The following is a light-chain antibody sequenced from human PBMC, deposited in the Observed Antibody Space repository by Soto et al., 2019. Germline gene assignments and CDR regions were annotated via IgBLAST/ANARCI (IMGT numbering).Light chain of an antibody. J-gene: IGLJ1*01. CDR3: SSYSFTNNIV. Sequence: LTHPLSTPVSPVQSVTISGTGTSSDVGSYDYVSWYQQHPGQAPKLIIYDVNKWPAGVPDRFSGSKSGNTASLTVFGLRADDEADYYCSSYSFTNNIVFGTGTKVTVL. V-gene: IGLV2-8*01. CDR2: DVN. CDR1: SSDVGSYDY.